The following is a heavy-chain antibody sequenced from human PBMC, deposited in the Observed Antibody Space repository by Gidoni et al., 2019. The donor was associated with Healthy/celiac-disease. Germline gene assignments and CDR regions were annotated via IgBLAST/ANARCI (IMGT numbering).Heavy chain of an antibody. CDR3: AGETPLYGDARGSFDY. CDR2: IYYSGST. V-gene: IGHV4-59*08. CDR1: GGSISSYY. Sequence: QVQLQESGPGLVKPSETLSLTCTVSGGSISSYYWSWIRQPPGKGLEWIGYIYYSGSTNYNPSLKSRVTISVDTSKNQFSLKLSSVTAADTAVYYCAGETPLYGDARGSFDYWGQGTLVTVSS. J-gene: IGHJ4*02. D-gene: IGHD4-17*01.